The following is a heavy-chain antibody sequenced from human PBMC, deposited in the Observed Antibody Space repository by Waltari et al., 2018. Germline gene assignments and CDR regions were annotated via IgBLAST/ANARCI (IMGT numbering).Heavy chain of an antibody. CDR3: AKELQNHRRLAYCGGDCYSGADY. Sequence: QVQLQESGPGLVKPSETLSLTCTVSGGSIRSYYWSWIRQPPGKGMEWIGCIHSRGSTNYNPILKSRVTVAVDTSKHQCSLKLSSVTAADTAVYYCAKELQNHRRLAYCGGDCYSGADYWGQGTLVTVSS. J-gene: IGHJ4*02. V-gene: IGHV4-59*01. CDR1: GGSIRSYY. D-gene: IGHD2-21*02. CDR2: IHSRGST.